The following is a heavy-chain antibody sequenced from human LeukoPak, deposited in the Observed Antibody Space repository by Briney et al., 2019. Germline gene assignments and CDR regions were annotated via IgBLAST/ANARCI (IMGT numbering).Heavy chain of an antibody. D-gene: IGHD6-6*01. CDR3: ARGLKPTYSSSSAPLDY. V-gene: IGHV1-18*01. J-gene: IGHJ4*02. CDR1: GYTFTSYG. CDR2: ISAYNGNT. Sequence: ASVKVSCKASGYTFTSYGISWVRQAPGQGLEWMGWISAYNGNTNYAQKLQGRVTMTTDTSTSTDYMELRSLRSDDTAVYYCARGLKPTYSSSSAPLDYWGQGTLVTVSS.